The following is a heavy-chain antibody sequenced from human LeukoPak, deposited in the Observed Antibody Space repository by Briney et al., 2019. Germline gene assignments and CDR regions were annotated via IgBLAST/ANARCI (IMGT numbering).Heavy chain of an antibody. CDR2: VFFSGSF. CDR3: AGTTNAWFDP. D-gene: IGHD1-26*01. CDR1: GGSISGYY. Sequence: SETLSLTCSVSGGSISGYYWSWIRQPPGKGLEWIGFVFFSGSFNYNPSLKSRVTISVDTSKNQFSLKLSSVTAADTAVYYCAGTTNAWFDPWGQGTLVTVSS. J-gene: IGHJ5*02. V-gene: IGHV4-59*01.